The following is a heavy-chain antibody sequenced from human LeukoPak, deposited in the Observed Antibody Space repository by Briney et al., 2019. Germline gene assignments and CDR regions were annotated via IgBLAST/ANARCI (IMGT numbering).Heavy chain of an antibody. CDR1: GFTFSSYG. J-gene: IGHJ3*02. D-gene: IGHD3-22*01. CDR2: IWYDGSNK. V-gene: IGHV3-30*02. Sequence: PGGSLRLSCAASGFTFSSYGMHWVRQAPGKGLEWVAVIWYDGSNKYYADSVKGRFTISRDNSKNMLYLQMNSLRVEDTAVYYCAKGFSSGPWDACDIWGQGTMVTVSS. CDR3: AKGFSSGPWDACDI.